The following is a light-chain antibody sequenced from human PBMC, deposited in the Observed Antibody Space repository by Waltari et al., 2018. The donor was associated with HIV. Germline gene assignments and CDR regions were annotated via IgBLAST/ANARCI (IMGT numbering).Light chain of an antibody. J-gene: IGLJ3*02. Sequence: QSALTQPRSVSGSPGQSVTISCPGTSSDLGGSNYFSWYQQHPTKAPKLTIYDVSKRPSGVPDRFSGSKSGNTASLTISGLQAEDEADYYCCSYAGTYTWVFGGGTKLTVL. CDR3: CSYAGTYTWV. V-gene: IGLV2-11*01. CDR1: SSDLGGSNY. CDR2: DVS.